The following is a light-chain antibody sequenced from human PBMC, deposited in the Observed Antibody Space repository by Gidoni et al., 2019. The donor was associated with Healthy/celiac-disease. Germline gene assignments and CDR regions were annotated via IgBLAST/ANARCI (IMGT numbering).Light chain of an antibody. CDR1: SSNIGAGYD. CDR2: GNS. V-gene: IGLV1-40*01. J-gene: IGLJ2*01. CDR3: QSYDSSLREVV. Sequence: QSVLPQPPSVSGAPGQRVTISCTGSSSNIGAGYDVHWYQQLPGTAPKLLIYGNSNRPSGVPDRFSGSKSGTSASLAITGLQAEDEADYYCQSYDSSLREVVFGGGTKLTVL.